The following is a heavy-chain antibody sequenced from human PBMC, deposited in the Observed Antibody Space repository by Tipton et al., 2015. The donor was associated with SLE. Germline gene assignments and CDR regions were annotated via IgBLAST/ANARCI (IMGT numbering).Heavy chain of an antibody. CDR3: AGGGYYDFWSGPDAFDI. V-gene: IGHV1-2*02. Sequence: QLVQSGAEVKKPGASVKVSCKASGYTFTGYYMHWVRQAPGQGLEWMGWINPNSGGTNYAQKFQGRVTMTRDTSISTAYMELSRLRSDDTAVYYCAGGGYYDFWSGPDAFDIWGQGTMVTVSS. CDR1: GYTFTGYY. CDR2: INPNSGGT. J-gene: IGHJ3*02. D-gene: IGHD3-3*01.